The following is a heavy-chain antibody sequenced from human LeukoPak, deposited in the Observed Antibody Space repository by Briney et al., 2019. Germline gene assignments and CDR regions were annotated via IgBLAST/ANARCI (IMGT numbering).Heavy chain of an antibody. Sequence: PSETLSLTCTVSGGSISSSSYYWGWIRQPPGKGLEWIGSIHTSGSTNYNPSLKSRVTISVDTSKNQFSLKLSSVTAADTAVYYCARDGRPPYYFDYWGQGTLVTVSS. J-gene: IGHJ4*02. V-gene: IGHV4-39*07. CDR3: ARDGRPPYYFDY. D-gene: IGHD3/OR15-3a*01. CDR2: IHTSGST. CDR1: GGSISSSSYY.